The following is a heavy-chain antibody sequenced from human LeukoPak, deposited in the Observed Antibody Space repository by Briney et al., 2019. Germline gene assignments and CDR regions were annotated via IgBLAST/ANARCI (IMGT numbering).Heavy chain of an antibody. CDR1: GGSLSSPY. V-gene: IGHV4-59*11. J-gene: IGHJ4*02. D-gene: IGHD2-2*01. CDR2: IHDTGST. Sequence: SETLSLTCSVSGGSLSSPYWSWIRQPPGKGLELIGHIHDTGSTFYNPSLRGRVTISLDTSNNQFSLKLTSMTAADTAVYYCARFSSGCSTSSCYLTYWGQGTLVTVS. CDR3: ARFSSGCSTSSCYLTY.